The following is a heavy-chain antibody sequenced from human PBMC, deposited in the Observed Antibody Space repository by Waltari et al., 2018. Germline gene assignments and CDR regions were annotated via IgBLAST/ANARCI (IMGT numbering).Heavy chain of an antibody. D-gene: IGHD4-17*01. CDR3: ARVSTVTTEDYYYYYMDV. J-gene: IGHJ6*03. CDR1: GGSISSYY. Sequence: QVQLQESGPGLVKPSETLSLTCTVSGGSISSYYWSWIRQPPGKGLEWIGYIYYSGSTNYHPSLKSRVTISVDTSKNQFSLKLSSVTAADTAVYYCARVSTVTTEDYYYYYMDVWGQGTTVTVSS. V-gene: IGHV4-59*01. CDR2: IYYSGST.